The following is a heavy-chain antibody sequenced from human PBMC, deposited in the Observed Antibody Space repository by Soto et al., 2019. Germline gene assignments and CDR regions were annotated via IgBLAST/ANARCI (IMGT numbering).Heavy chain of an antibody. D-gene: IGHD2-15*01. V-gene: IGHV1-69*12. CDR2: IIPIFGTA. Sequence: QLQLVQSGAEVKKPGSSVKVSCKASGGNFSSYAISWVRQAPGQGLEWMGGIIPIFGTANYAQKFQGRVTITADESTSTAYMELSSLRSEDTAVYYCAIRDRDCSGGSCYREYYGMDVWGQGTTVTFSS. CDR1: GGNFSSYA. J-gene: IGHJ6*02. CDR3: AIRDRDCSGGSCYREYYGMDV.